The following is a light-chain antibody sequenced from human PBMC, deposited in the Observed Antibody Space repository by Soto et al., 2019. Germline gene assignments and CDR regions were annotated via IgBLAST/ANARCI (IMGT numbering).Light chain of an antibody. Sequence: QSALTQPYSASGTPGQRVTISCSGSSSNIGSHTLNWYQQLPGSAPSLLIYSDNQRPSGVPDRFSGSTSGTSASLAISGLQSEDEAEYYCAAWDDTLNAAVFGGGTKLTV. CDR3: AAWDDTLNAAV. CDR1: SSNIGSHT. V-gene: IGLV1-44*01. CDR2: SDN. J-gene: IGLJ2*01.